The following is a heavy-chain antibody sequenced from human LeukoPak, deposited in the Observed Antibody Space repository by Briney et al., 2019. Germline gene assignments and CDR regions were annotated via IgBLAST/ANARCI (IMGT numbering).Heavy chain of an antibody. CDR3: ARGVNYDFWSGYYQGNDY. D-gene: IGHD3-3*01. CDR2: MNPNSGNT. J-gene: IGHJ4*02. V-gene: IGHV1-8*01. Sequence: GASVKVSCKASGYTFTSYDINWVRQATGQGLEWMGWMNPNSGNTGYAQKFQGRVTMTRSTSISTAYMELSSLRSEDTAVYYCARGVNYDFWSGYYQGNDYWGQGTLVTVSS. CDR1: GYTFTSYD.